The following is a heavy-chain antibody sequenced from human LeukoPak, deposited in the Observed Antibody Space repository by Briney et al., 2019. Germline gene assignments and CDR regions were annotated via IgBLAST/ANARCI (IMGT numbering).Heavy chain of an antibody. Sequence: SETLPLTCTVSGGSISSYYWSWIRQPPGRGLEWIGYIYYSGSTNYNPSLKSRVTISVDTSKNQFSLKLSSVTAADTAVYYCARLVGANYFDYWGQGTLVTVSS. CDR2: IYYSGST. CDR3: ARLVGANYFDY. V-gene: IGHV4-59*12. J-gene: IGHJ4*02. CDR1: GGSISSYY. D-gene: IGHD1-26*01.